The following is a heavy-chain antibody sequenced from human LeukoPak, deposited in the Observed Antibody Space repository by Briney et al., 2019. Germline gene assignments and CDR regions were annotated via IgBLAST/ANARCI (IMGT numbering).Heavy chain of an antibody. Sequence: PSQTLSLTCTVSGGSISSADYYWSWIRQPPGKGLEWIGYIYYSGSTYYNSSLNRRFTLSVDPSNNKFSLKLSHVTTTDTTVSYSARVEDYGDRWFVPWGEGTLVTVSS. V-gene: IGHV4-30-4*08. CDR3: ARVEDYGDRWFVP. CDR2: IYYSGST. D-gene: IGHD4-17*01. J-gene: IGHJ5*02. CDR1: GGSISSADYY.